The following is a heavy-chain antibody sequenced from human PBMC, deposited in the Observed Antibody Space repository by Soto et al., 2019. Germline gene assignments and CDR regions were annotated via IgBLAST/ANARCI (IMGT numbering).Heavy chain of an antibody. CDR2: ISGSGGST. D-gene: IGHD3-22*01. J-gene: IGHJ6*02. Sequence: EVQLLESGGGLVQPGGSLRLSCAASGFTFSSYDMSWVRQAPGKGLEWVSAISGSGGSTYYADSVKGRFTISRDNSKNTLYLQMNSLRAEDTAVYYCAKAHTYYYDSSGYHHGMDVWGQGTTVTVSS. CDR3: AKAHTYYYDSSGYHHGMDV. V-gene: IGHV3-23*01. CDR1: GFTFSSYD.